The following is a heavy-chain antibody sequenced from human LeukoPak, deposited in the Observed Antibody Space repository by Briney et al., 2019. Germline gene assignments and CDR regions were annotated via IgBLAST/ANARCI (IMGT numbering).Heavy chain of an antibody. CDR1: GGSISSYY. D-gene: IGHD3-16*01. Sequence: PSETLSLTCTVSGGSISSYYWSWIRQPPGKGLEWIGYIYYSGSTNYNPSLKSRVTISVDTSKNQFSLKLSSVTAADTAVYYCARHQLYDYVWGSNYYFDYWGQGTLVTVSS. CDR2: IYYSGST. CDR3: ARHQLYDYVWGSNYYFDY. V-gene: IGHV4-59*08. J-gene: IGHJ4*02.